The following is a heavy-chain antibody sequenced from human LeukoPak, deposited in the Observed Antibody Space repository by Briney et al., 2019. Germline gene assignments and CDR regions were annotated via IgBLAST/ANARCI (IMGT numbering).Heavy chain of an antibody. V-gene: IGHV3-23*01. CDR1: GFTFSSYA. J-gene: IGHJ4*02. Sequence: GGSLRLSCAASGFTFSSYAMSWVRQAPGKGLEWVSAISGSGGSTYCADSVKGRFTISRDNSKNTLYLQMNSLRAEDTAVYYCAVTPGVRGWGRFDYWGQGTLVTVSS. D-gene: IGHD7-27*01. CDR3: AVTPGVRGWGRFDY. CDR2: ISGSGGST.